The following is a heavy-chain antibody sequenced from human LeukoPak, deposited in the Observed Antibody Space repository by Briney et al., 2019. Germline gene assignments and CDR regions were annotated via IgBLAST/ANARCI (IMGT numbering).Heavy chain of an antibody. V-gene: IGHV3-48*03. CDR3: ARPNPLGYCSSTSCYEYYFDY. Sequence: GGSLRLSCEASGFTFSSYEMNWVRQAPGKGLEWVSHISSSGGSTYYADYVKGRFTISRDNAKNSLYLQMNSLRAEDTAVYYCARPNPLGYCSSTSCYEYYFDYWGQGTLVTVSS. D-gene: IGHD2-2*01. CDR1: GFTFSSYE. J-gene: IGHJ4*02. CDR2: ISSSGGST.